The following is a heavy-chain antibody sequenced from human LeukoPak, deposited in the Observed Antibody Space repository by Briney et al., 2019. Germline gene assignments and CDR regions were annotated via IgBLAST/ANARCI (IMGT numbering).Heavy chain of an antibody. CDR1: GASISTYY. V-gene: IGHV4-59*01. CDR3: FDY. Sequence: SETLSLTCTVSGASISTYYWSWIRQPPGKGLEWIGYIYYSGSTNYNPSLKSRVTISVDASKNQFSLKLSSVTAADTAVYYYFDYWGQGTLVTVSS. J-gene: IGHJ4*02. CDR2: IYYSGST.